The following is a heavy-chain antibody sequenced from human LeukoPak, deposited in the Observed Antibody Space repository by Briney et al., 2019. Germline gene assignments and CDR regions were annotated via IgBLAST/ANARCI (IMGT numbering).Heavy chain of an antibody. CDR2: IYTSGRT. Sequence: SETLSLTCTVSGGSISSGTYYWSWIRQPAGKGLEWIGRIYTSGRTNYNPSLKSRVTISVDTSKNQFSLKLSSVTAADTAVYFCARVYYGRTYDYWYFDLWGRGTLVTVSS. D-gene: IGHD3-10*01. V-gene: IGHV4-61*02. CDR1: GGSISSGTYY. J-gene: IGHJ2*01. CDR3: ARVYYGRTYDYWYFDL.